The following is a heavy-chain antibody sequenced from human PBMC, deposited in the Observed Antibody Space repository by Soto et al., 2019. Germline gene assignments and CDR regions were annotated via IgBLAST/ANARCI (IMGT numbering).Heavy chain of an antibody. Sequence: QVQFMQSGGGVVQPGKSLRLSCATSGITFSRYAMHWVRQAPGRRPEWVAVVFFDGNYKNYGDSVKGRFTVSRDNSKNTTYLQMNGLRPEDGAVYYCTKGGTVPFDYWGQGSLVTVSS. CDR2: VFFDGNYK. V-gene: IGHV3-30*18. CDR3: TKGGTVPFDY. J-gene: IGHJ4*02. CDR1: GITFSRYA. D-gene: IGHD3-16*01.